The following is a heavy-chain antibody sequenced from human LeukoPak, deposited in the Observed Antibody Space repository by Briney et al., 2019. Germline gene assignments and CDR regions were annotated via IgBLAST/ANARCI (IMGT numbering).Heavy chain of an antibody. Sequence: GGSLRLSCAASGFIFSLYDMHWVRQAPGKGLQWVAVSSNDERNKFYADSVRGRFTISRDNSKNTLYLQMNSLRTDDTAVYYCAKSRAPTADPDAFDIWGQGTMVTVSS. CDR3: AKSRAPTADPDAFDI. CDR1: GFIFSLYD. V-gene: IGHV3-30*18. D-gene: IGHD1-14*01. CDR2: SSNDERNK. J-gene: IGHJ3*02.